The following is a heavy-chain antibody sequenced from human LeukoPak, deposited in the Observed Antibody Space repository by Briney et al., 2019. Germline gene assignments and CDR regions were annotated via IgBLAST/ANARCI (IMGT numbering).Heavy chain of an antibody. Sequence: SETLSLTCTVSGGYISSYYWSWIRQPPGKGLGWIGYMSHSGSTNYSPSLKSRVTISLDTSKNQFSLKLTSVTAADTAVYYCARGRTSFDYWGRGTLVTVSS. CDR1: GGYISSYY. V-gene: IGHV4-59*01. J-gene: IGHJ4*02. CDR3: ARGRTSFDY. D-gene: IGHD4/OR15-4a*01. CDR2: MSHSGST.